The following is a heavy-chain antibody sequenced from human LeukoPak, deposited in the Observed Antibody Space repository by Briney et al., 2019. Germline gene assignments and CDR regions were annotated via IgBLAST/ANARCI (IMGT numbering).Heavy chain of an antibody. CDR2: IYHSGST. D-gene: IGHD3-3*01. V-gene: IGHV4-4*02. CDR1: GGSISSSNW. CDR3: ARVWRGGYDFWSGYYLG. J-gene: IGHJ4*02. Sequence: SETLSLTCAVSGGSISSSNWWSWVRQPPGKGLEWIGEIYHSGSTNYNPSLKSRVTISVDKSKNQFSLKLSSVTAADTAVYYCARVWRGGYDFWSGYYLGWGQGTLVTVSS.